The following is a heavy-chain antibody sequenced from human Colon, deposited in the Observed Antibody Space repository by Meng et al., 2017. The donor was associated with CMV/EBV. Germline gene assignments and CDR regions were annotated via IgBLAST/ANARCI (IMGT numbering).Heavy chain of an antibody. Sequence: ASVKVSCKASGYTFNYYAIHWVRQAPGHRLQWMGCSTPDSGKTQYSREFQGRVTFTRDTSASTAYMVLSSLTSEDMAVYYCARARDSGSWLFDYWCQGSLVTVSS. CDR3: ARARDSGSWLFDY. J-gene: IGHJ4*02. CDR1: GYTFNYYA. D-gene: IGHD6-13*01. V-gene: IGHV1-3*02. CDR2: STPDSGKT.